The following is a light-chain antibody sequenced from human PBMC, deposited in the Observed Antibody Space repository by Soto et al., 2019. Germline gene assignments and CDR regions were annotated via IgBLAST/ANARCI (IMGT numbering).Light chain of an antibody. CDR1: QTVTATY. V-gene: IGKV3-20*01. J-gene: IGKJ2*01. CDR2: DTS. Sequence: ETVLTQSPGTLSLSPGERATLSCRASQTVTATYVAWFQQIPGQAPRLLIYDTSTRPTGIPDRFSGSGSGTDFTLTISRLEPEDSAVYYCQQYDRSPYTFGQGTKQEIK. CDR3: QQYDRSPYT.